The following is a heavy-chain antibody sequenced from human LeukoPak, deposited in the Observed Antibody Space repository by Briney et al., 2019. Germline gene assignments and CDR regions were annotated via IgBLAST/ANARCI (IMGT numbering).Heavy chain of an antibody. CDR1: GGSISSSSYY. Sequence: SETLSLTCTVSGGSISSSSYYWGWIRQPPGKGLEWIGSIYYSGSTYYNPSLKSRVTISVGTSKNQFSLKLTSVTAADTAVYYCARDGSGRGWFDPWGQGTLVTVSS. J-gene: IGHJ5*02. D-gene: IGHD3-10*01. CDR3: ARDGSGRGWFDP. V-gene: IGHV4-39*07. CDR2: IYYSGST.